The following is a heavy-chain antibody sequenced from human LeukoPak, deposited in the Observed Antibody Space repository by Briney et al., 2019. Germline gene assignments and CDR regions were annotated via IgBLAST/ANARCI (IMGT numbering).Heavy chain of an antibody. CDR2: IIPSFGTA. D-gene: IGHD2-2*01. Sequence: RASVKVSCKASGGTFSSYAISWVRQAPGQGLEWMGGIIPSFGTANYAQKSQGRVTITADESTSTAYMELSSLRSEDTAVYYCAKGNPIYCSSTSCYYPPFDPWGQGTLVTVSS. CDR3: AKGNPIYCSSTSCYYPPFDP. J-gene: IGHJ5*02. CDR1: GGTFSSYA. V-gene: IGHV1-69*13.